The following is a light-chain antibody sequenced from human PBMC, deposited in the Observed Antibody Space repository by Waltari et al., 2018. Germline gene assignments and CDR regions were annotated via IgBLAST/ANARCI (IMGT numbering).Light chain of an antibody. CDR3: QSYDTSLRRV. J-gene: IGLJ3*02. V-gene: IGLV1-40*01. Sequence: QSVLTQPPSVSGAPGQRVTISCPGSSSNIGTGYDVHWYQQLPGTAPKVVIYGDKNRPSGVPDRVSGSRSGTSASLTITGLQAEDEADYYCQSYDTSLRRVFGGGTKLTVL. CDR2: GDK. CDR1: SSNIGTGYD.